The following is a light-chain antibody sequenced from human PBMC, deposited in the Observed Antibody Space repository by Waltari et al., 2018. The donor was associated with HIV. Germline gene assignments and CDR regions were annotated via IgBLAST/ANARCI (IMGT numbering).Light chain of an antibody. J-gene: IGLJ2*01. CDR2: KNN. CDR3: AAWDDRLNLV. CDR1: NSNIGSNY. V-gene: IGLV1-47*01. Sequence: QSVLTQPPSASGTPGQRATISCFGSNSNIGSNYVSWYQQLPGMAPKLHIYKNNQRPSGVPDRFSGSKSGTSASLAISGLRSEDEADYYCAAWDDRLNLVFGGGTKLTVL.